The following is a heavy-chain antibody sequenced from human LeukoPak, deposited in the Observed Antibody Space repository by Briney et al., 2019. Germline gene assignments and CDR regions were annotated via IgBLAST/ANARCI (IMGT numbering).Heavy chain of an antibody. J-gene: IGHJ4*02. CDR3: ATSRTFDY. V-gene: IGHV3-74*01. Sequence: GESLRLSCAASGFTFSSYWMHWVRQAPGKGLVWVSRIKSDGSSTSYADSVKGRFTISRDNAKNTVYLQMNSPRAEDTAVYYCATSRTFDYWGQGTLVTVSS. CDR1: GFTFSSYW. CDR2: IKSDGSST.